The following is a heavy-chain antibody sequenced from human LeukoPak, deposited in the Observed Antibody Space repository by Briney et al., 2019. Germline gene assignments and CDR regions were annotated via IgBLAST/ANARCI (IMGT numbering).Heavy chain of an antibody. Sequence: GGSLRLSCAASGFTFSDHYMSWIRQAPGKGLEWVSYISSRSGSTIFYADSVKGRFTISRDNAKNSLYLQMNSLRAEDTAVYYCAREPSSIAADYYYYMDVWGKGTTVTVSS. J-gene: IGHJ6*03. D-gene: IGHD6-6*01. CDR2: ISSRSGSTI. V-gene: IGHV3-11*04. CDR3: AREPSSIAADYYYYMDV. CDR1: GFTFSDHY.